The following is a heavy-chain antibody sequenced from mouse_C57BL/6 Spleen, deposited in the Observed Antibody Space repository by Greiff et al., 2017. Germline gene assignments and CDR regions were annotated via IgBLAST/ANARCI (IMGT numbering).Heavy chain of an antibody. J-gene: IGHJ1*03. D-gene: IGHD1-1*01. CDR2: INPSSGYT. CDR1: GYTFTSYW. CDR3: ARWTTVVPRYFDV. Sequence: QVQLKESGAELAKPGASVKLSCKASGYTFTSYWMHWVKQRPGQGLEWIGYINPSSGYTKYNQKFKDKATLTADKSSSTAYMQLSSLTYEDSAVYYCARWTTVVPRYFDVWGTGTTVTVSS. V-gene: IGHV1-7*01.